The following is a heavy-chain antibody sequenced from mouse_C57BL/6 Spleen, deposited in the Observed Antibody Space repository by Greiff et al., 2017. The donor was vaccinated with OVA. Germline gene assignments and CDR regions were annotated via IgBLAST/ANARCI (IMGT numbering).Heavy chain of an antibody. V-gene: IGHV1-7*01. CDR3: ARGGDGNSDY. Sequence: VQVVESGAELVKPGASVKLSCKASGYTFTSYWMHWVKQRPGQGLEWIGYINPSSGYTKYNQKFKDKATLTADKSSSTAYMQLSSLTYEDSAVYCCARGGDGNSDYWGQGTTLTVSS. CDR2: INPSSGYT. CDR1: GYTFTSYW. J-gene: IGHJ2*01. D-gene: IGHD2-1*01.